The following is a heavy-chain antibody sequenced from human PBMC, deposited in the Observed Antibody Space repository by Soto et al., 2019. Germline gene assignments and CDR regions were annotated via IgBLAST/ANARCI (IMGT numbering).Heavy chain of an antibody. CDR1: GFTFSSYA. V-gene: IGHV3-23*01. Sequence: PGGSLRLSCAASGFTFSSYAMSWVRQAPGKGLEWVSAISGSGGSTYYADSVKGRFTISRDNSKNTLYLQMNSLRAEDTAVYYCAKDLSKTNIYYYDSSGFDYWGQGTLVTVSS. CDR3: AKDLSKTNIYYYDSSGFDY. D-gene: IGHD3-22*01. CDR2: ISGSGGST. J-gene: IGHJ4*02.